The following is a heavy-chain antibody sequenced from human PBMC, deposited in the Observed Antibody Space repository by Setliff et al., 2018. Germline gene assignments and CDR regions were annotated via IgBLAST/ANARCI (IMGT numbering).Heavy chain of an antibody. V-gene: IGHV4-31*02. CDR1: GASISSDGYY. Sequence: PSETLSLTCSVSGASISSDGYYWSWIRQYPGKGLEWVAYTSYTGTTYYNPSLENRLTISVDTSKNQFSLKVHFVTAADTAVYYCARQVWDYYYMDVWGKGTTVTVSS. J-gene: IGHJ6*03. CDR3: ARQVWDYYYMDV. CDR2: TSYTGTT. D-gene: IGHD7-27*01.